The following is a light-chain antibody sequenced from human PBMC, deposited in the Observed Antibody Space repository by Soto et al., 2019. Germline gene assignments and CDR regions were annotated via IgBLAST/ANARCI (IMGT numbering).Light chain of an antibody. CDR1: QSVSNNY. V-gene: IGKV3-20*01. J-gene: IGKJ1*01. CDR3: QQYVTSPPGT. Sequence: IVLTQSPGTLSLSPGERATLSCRASQSVSNNYLAWYQQKPGQAPRLLIYGASSRATGIPDRFSGSGSGTDFTLTIRRLEPGDFAVYYCQQYVTSPPGTFGQGTKGDIK. CDR2: GAS.